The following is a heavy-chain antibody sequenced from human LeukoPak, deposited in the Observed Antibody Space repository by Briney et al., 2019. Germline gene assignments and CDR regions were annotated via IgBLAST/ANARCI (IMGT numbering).Heavy chain of an antibody. CDR2: ISSSGGAT. CDR1: GFTFSSYS. D-gene: IGHD3-9*01. CDR3: ARAIRYNFDY. J-gene: IGHJ4*02. V-gene: IGHV3-23*01. Sequence: GGSLRLSCAASGFTFSSYSMSWARQAPGKGLEWVSVISSSGGATYYADSVKGRFTISRDNSKNTLYLQMNSLRAEDTAVYYCARAIRYNFDYWGQGTLVTVSS.